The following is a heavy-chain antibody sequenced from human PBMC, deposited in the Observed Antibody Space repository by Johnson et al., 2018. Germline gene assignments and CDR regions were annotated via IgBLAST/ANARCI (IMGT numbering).Heavy chain of an antibody. D-gene: IGHD2-15*01. J-gene: IGHJ6*04. CDR3: EKDLWLLVKPDV. Sequence: QVQLVESGGGVVQPGRSLRLSCAASGFTLSSYGLHWVRRAPGQGMAWVAVISYDGSNKYYAASVKGRFTLSRDNSKNTLALQMNSLRAEDKAVYYCEKDLWLLVKPDVWGKGTTVTVSS. CDR2: ISYDGSNK. CDR1: GFTLSSYG. V-gene: IGHV3-30*18.